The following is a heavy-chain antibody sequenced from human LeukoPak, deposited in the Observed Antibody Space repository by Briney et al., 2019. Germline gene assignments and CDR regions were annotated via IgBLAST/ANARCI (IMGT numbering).Heavy chain of an antibody. CDR1: GITLSNYG. D-gene: IGHD3-22*01. V-gene: IGHV3-23*01. CDR3: AKRGVVIRVILVGFHKEAYYFDS. CDR2: ISGSGGST. J-gene: IGHJ4*02. Sequence: GGSLRLSCAVSGITLSNYGMGWVRQAPGKGLEWVAGISGSGGSTNFADSLKGGFTISRDNPKNTLYLQMNSLRVEDTAVYFCAKRGVVIRVILVGFHKEAYYFDSWGQGALVTVSS.